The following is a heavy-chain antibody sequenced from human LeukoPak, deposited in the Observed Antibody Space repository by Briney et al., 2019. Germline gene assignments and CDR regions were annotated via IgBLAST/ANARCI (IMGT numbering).Heavy chain of an antibody. CDR1: GYTFTSTG. Sequence: GASVKVSCKASGYTFTSTGICWVRQAPGQGLEWMGWVSAYNGNTNYAQKFQGRVTMTTDTSTSTAYMELRTLRSDNTAVYYCARDAPQWRNAFDFWGQGTMVTVSS. J-gene: IGHJ3*01. CDR2: VSAYNGNT. V-gene: IGHV1-18*01. D-gene: IGHD6-19*01. CDR3: ARDAPQWRNAFDF.